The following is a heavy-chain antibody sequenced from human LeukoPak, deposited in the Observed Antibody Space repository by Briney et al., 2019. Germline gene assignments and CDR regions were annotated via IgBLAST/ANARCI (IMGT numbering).Heavy chain of an antibody. J-gene: IGHJ5*02. CDR3: ARDLSTYYYGSGSYYRPLNWFDP. CDR2: INHSGST. Sequence: SETLSLTCAVYGGSFSGYYWSWIRQPPGKGLEWIGEINHSGSTNYNPSLKSRVTMSVDTSKNQFSLKLSSVTAADTAVYYCARDLSTYYYGSGSYYRPLNWFDPWGQGTLVTVSS. V-gene: IGHV4-34*01. D-gene: IGHD3-10*01. CDR1: GGSFSGYY.